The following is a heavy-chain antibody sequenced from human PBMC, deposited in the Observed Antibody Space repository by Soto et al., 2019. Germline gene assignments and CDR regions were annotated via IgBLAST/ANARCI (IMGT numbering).Heavy chain of an antibody. J-gene: IGHJ4*02. Sequence: LRLSCAASGFTFSSHAMGWLRQAPGTGPEWVAFVDGSGGDTSYADSVKGRFTISRDNSDNSLFLHMNTLRAEDTGRYFCAKEIFAAAYAATTALDLWGQGTLVTVSS. V-gene: IGHV3-23*01. D-gene: IGHD2-8*01. CDR3: AKEIFAAAYAATTALDL. CDR2: VDGSGGDT. CDR1: GFTFSSHA.